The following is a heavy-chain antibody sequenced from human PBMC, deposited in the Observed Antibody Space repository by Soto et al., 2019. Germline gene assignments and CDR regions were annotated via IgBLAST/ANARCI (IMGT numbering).Heavy chain of an antibody. V-gene: IGHV3-53*04. J-gene: IGHJ4*02. CDR1: GFTVSSNF. D-gene: IGHD6-19*01. CDR2: IYSGGTT. CDR3: ARGAGYSSGWYDY. Sequence: EVQLVESGGGLVQPGGSLRLSCAASGFTVSSNFMSWVRKAPGKGLEWVSVIYSGGTTYYADSVKGRFTISRHNSKNTLYLQMNSLRAEDTAVYYCARGAGYSSGWYDYWGQGTLVTVSS.